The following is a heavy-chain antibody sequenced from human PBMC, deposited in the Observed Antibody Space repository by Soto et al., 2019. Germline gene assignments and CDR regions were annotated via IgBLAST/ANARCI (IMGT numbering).Heavy chain of an antibody. Sequence: GASVKVSCKASGYTFTSYAMHWVRQAPGQRLEWMGWISAGNGNTKYSQKFQGRVTITRDTSASTAYMELSSLRSEDTAVYYCAREIYGTTGTTPAHYYYYYYMDVWGKGTTVTVSS. D-gene: IGHD1-1*01. CDR1: GYTFTSYA. V-gene: IGHV1-3*01. CDR3: AREIYGTTGTTPAHYYYYYYMDV. J-gene: IGHJ6*03. CDR2: ISAGNGNT.